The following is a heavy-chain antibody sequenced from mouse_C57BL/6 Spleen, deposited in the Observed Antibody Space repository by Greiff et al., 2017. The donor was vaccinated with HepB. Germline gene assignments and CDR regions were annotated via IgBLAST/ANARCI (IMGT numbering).Heavy chain of an antibody. CDR1: GYTFTDYY. D-gene: IGHD2-3*01. J-gene: IGHJ2*01. V-gene: IGHV1-76*01. CDR3: ARIDDGYYYFDY. Sequence: VHLVESGAELVRPGASVKLSCKASGYTFTDYYINWVKQRPGQGLEWIARIYPGSGNTYYNEKFKGKATLTAEKSSSTAYMQLSSLTSEDSAVYFCARIDDGYYYFDYWGQGTTLTVSS. CDR2: IYPGSGNT.